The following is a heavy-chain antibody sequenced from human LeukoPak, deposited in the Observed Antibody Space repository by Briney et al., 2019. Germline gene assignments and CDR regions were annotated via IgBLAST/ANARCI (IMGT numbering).Heavy chain of an antibody. CDR3: ASSSGSYYLVFDY. Sequence: SQTLSLXCTVSGGSISSGDYYWSWIRQPPGKGLEWIGYIYYSGSTYYNPSLKSRVTISVDTSKNQFSLKLSSVTAADTAAYYCASSSGSYYLVFDYWGQGTLVTVSS. V-gene: IGHV4-30-4*08. J-gene: IGHJ4*02. CDR1: GGSISSGDYY. CDR2: IYYSGST. D-gene: IGHD1-26*01.